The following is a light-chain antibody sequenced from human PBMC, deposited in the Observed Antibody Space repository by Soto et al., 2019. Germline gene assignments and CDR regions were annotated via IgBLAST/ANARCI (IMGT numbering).Light chain of an antibody. V-gene: IGKV1-39*01. CDR3: QQSYSAPWT. CDR2: ASY. Sequence: DIQMTQSPSSLSASVGDRLTITCRASQSISSHVNWYQQTVGQPPKLLISASYTLHSGVPSRFSGSGSGTDFTLTISYLQPEDSATYYCQQSYSAPWTFGQGTKVEIE. CDR1: QSISSH. J-gene: IGKJ1*01.